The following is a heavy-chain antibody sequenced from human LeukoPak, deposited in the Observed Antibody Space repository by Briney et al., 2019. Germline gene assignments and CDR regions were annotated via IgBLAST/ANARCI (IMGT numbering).Heavy chain of an antibody. CDR3: AKDAYSGYDYSGYFDY. CDR1: GFTFNDYA. V-gene: IGHV3-9*01. D-gene: IGHD5-12*01. Sequence: GGSLRLSCAASGFTFNDYAMHWVRQAPGKGLEWVSGISWNSDSLAYADSVKGRFTISRDNAKNSLYLHMYSLRAEDTALYYCAKDAYSGYDYSGYFDYWGQGTLVTVSS. CDR2: ISWNSDSL. J-gene: IGHJ4*02.